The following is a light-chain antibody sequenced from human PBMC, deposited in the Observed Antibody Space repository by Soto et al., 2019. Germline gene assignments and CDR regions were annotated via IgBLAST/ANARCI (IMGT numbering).Light chain of an antibody. V-gene: IGLV2-14*01. CDR2: EVS. CDR3: SSYTSSSTLTVV. J-gene: IGLJ2*01. Sequence: QSALTQPASVSGSPGQSITISCTGTSSDFGGYNYVSWYQQHPGKAPKLMIYEVSNRPSGVSNRFSGSKSGNTASLTISGLQAEDEADYYCSSYTSSSTLTVVFGGGTKLTVL. CDR1: SSDFGGYNY.